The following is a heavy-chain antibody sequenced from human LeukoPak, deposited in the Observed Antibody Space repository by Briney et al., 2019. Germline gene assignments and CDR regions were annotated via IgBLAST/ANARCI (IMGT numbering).Heavy chain of an antibody. CDR1: GGSISSSSYY. D-gene: IGHD6-13*01. Sequence: SETLSLTCTVSGGSISSSSYYWGWIRQPPGEGLEWIGSIYYSGSTYYNPSLKSRVTISVDTSKNQFSLKLSSVTAADTAVYYCARVHSSSWYPNYYYYMDVWGKGTTVTISS. J-gene: IGHJ6*03. CDR3: ARVHSSSWYPNYYYYMDV. V-gene: IGHV4-39*01. CDR2: IYYSGST.